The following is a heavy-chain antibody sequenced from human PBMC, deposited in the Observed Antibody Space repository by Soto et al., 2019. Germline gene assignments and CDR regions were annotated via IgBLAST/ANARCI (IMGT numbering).Heavy chain of an antibody. CDR3: AKDMVRGRYYYYYMDV. D-gene: IGHD3-10*01. CDR2: ISYDGSNK. CDR1: GFTFSSYA. Sequence: GGSLRLSCAASGFTFSSYAMHWVRQAPGKGLEWVAVISYDGSNKYYADSVKGRFTISRDNAKNSLYLQMNSLRAEDTALYYCAKDMVRGRYYYYYMDVWGKGITVTVSS. J-gene: IGHJ6*03. V-gene: IGHV3-30-3*01.